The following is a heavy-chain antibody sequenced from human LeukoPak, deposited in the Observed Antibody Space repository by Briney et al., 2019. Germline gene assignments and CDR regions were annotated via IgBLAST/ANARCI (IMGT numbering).Heavy chain of an antibody. CDR2: IIPILGTA. D-gene: IGHD2-15*01. Sequence: GASVKVSCKASGGTFSSYAISWVRQAPGQGLEWMGGIIPILGTANYAQKFQGRVTITADESTGTAYMELSSLRSEDTAVYYCARPYCSGGSCYSHFQHWGQGTLVTVSS. CDR1: GGTFSSYA. CDR3: ARPYCSGGSCYSHFQH. V-gene: IGHV1-69*13. J-gene: IGHJ1*01.